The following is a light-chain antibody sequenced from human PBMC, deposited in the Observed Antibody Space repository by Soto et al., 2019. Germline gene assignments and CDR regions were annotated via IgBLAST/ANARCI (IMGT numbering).Light chain of an antibody. CDR2: DAS. Sequence: EIVLTQSPATLSLSPGERATLSCRASQSVSSYLAWYQQKPGQAPRLLIYDASSRATGIPARFSGSGSGTDFPLTTRGPGPKNFSVFSGKQRRKGGGGEYTFGQGTKLEIK. J-gene: IGKJ2*01. CDR3: KQRRKGGGGEYT. CDR1: QSVSSY. V-gene: IGKV3-11*01.